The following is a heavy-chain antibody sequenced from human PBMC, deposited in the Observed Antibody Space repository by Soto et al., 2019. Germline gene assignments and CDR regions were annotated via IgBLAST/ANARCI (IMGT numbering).Heavy chain of an antibody. V-gene: IGHV1-2*02. CDR3: ATEIIACFEY. D-gene: IGHD2-15*01. CDR2: INPTTGDT. J-gene: IGHJ4*01. CDR1: GYRFTGYH. Sequence: ASVKVSCKASGYRFTGYHIYWVRQVPGQGLEWMGWINPTTGDTIYAQKFQGRVSMTRDTSVSTAYMELTRLRSDDTAVYSCATEIIACFEYWGHGTLVTVSS.